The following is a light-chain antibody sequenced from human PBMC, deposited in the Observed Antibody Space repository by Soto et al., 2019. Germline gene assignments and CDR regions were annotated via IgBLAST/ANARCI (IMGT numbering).Light chain of an antibody. V-gene: IGKV3-20*01. CDR1: QSVSSSY. J-gene: IGKJ2*01. Sequence: EIVLTQSPGTLSLSPGKRATLSCRASQSVSSSYLAWYQQKPGQAPRLLIYGASSRATGIPDRFSGSGSGTDFPLTISRLEPEDFAVYYCQQYGSSPGYTFGQGTKLEIK. CDR2: GAS. CDR3: QQYGSSPGYT.